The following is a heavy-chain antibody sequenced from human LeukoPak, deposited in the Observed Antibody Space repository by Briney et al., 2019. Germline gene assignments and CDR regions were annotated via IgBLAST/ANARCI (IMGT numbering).Heavy chain of an antibody. CDR3: ASGGVGPRLQN. Sequence: SETLSLTCAVYGGSFSGYYWTWIRQPPAQGLEWIGEVNQREGISYNPSLNIRVSISVDTSKNQFPLKLTSVTAADTAVYFCASGGVGPRLQNWGQGSLVTVSS. V-gene: IGHV4-34*01. CDR2: VNQREGI. CDR1: GGSFSGYY. J-gene: IGHJ4*02. D-gene: IGHD2-8*01.